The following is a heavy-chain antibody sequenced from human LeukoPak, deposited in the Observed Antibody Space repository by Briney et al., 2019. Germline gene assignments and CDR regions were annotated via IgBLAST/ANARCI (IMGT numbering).Heavy chain of an antibody. D-gene: IGHD3-10*01. J-gene: IGHJ4*02. CDR1: GDSVSSNSAA. V-gene: IGHV6-1*01. Sequence: SQTLSLTCAISGDSVSSNSAAWNWIRQSPSRGLEWLGRTYYRSKWYNDYAVSVKSRITINPDTSKNQFSLQLNSVTPEDTAVYYCARSYAIRNLGHMVRGLPYYFDYWGQGTLLTVSS. CDR2: TYYRSKWYN. CDR3: ARSYAIRNLGHMVRGLPYYFDY.